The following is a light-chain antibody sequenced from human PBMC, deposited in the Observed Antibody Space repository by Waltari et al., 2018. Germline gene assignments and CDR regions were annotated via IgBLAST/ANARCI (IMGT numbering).Light chain of an antibody. J-gene: IGLJ2*01. CDR3: NSYTSSSTLV. CDR2: EVS. CDR1: SSDVGAYNY. V-gene: IGLV2-14*01. Sequence: QSALTQPASVSGSPGQSITNSCTGTSSDVGAYNYVSWYQQPPGRAPKLMIYEVSKRPSGVSNRFSGSKSGNTASLTISGLQAEDEADYYCNSYTSSSTLVFGGGTKLTVL.